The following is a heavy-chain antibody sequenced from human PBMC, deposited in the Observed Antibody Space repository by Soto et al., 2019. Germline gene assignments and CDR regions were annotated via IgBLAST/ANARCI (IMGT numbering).Heavy chain of an antibody. Sequence: PGGSLRLSCAASGFTFSSYEMNWVRQAPGKGLEWVSYISSSGSTIYYADSVKGRFTISRDNAKNSLYLQMNSLRAEDTAVYYCAIVLVEFDYWGQGTLVTVSS. V-gene: IGHV3-48*03. J-gene: IGHJ4*02. CDR3: AIVLVEFDY. CDR1: GFTFSSYE. CDR2: ISSSGSTI.